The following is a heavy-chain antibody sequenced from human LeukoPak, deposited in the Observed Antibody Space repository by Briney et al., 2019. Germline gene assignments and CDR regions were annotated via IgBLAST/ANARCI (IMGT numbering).Heavy chain of an antibody. CDR2: ISGSGGST. Sequence: GGSLRLSCAASGFTFSSYAMSWVRQAPGKGLEWVSAISGSGGSTYYADSVRGRFTISRDNSKNTLYLQINSLRAEDTAVYYCAKDSGYGDYLDAFDIWGQGTMVTVSS. CDR3: AKDSGYGDYLDAFDI. D-gene: IGHD4-17*01. J-gene: IGHJ3*02. V-gene: IGHV3-23*01. CDR1: GFTFSSYA.